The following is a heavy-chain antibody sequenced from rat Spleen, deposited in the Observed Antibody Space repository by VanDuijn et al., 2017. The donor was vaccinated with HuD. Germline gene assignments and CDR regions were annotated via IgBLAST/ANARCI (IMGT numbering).Heavy chain of an antibody. D-gene: IGHD1-11*01. CDR2: IWTGGST. CDR3: AREGGWYFDF. J-gene: IGHJ1*01. Sequence: QVQLKESGPGLVQPSQTLSLTCTVSGFSLTSYHVSWVRQPPGKGPEWMGVIWTGGSTAYNSLPKSRLSISRDIPKSQVFLKMNSLQTEDTATYYCAREGGWYFDFWGPGTMVTVSS. CDR1: GFSLTSYH. V-gene: IGHV2-43*01.